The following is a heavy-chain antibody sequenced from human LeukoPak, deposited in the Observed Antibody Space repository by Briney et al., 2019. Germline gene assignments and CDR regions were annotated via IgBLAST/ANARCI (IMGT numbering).Heavy chain of an antibody. CDR3: ARGDILTGYYPIGGFDY. Sequence: PGGSLRLSCAASGFTFSSYSMNWVRQAPGKGLEWVSYISSSSTIYYADSVKGRFTISRDNAKNSLYLQMNSLRAEDTAVYYCARGDILTGYYPIGGFDYWGQGTLVTVSS. V-gene: IGHV3-48*01. J-gene: IGHJ4*02. CDR1: GFTFSSYS. D-gene: IGHD3-9*01. CDR2: ISSSSTI.